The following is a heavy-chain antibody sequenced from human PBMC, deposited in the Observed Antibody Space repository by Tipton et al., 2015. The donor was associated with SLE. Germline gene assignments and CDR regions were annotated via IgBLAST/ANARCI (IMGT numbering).Heavy chain of an antibody. CDR3: AGGDMTSRSLDY. V-gene: IGHV3-23*03. CDR2: ISSGGTT. D-gene: IGHD3-16*01. CDR1: GFTFSNFA. Sequence: SLRLSCAASGFTFSNFAMSWVRQAPGKGLEWVSVISSGGTTYYADSVKGRFTISRDNSKNTLYLQMGSLRTEDTAVYYCAGGDMTSRSLDYWGQGALVTVSS. J-gene: IGHJ4*02.